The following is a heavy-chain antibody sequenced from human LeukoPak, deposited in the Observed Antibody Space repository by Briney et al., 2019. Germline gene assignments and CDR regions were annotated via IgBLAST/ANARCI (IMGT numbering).Heavy chain of an antibody. D-gene: IGHD2-2*01. V-gene: IGHV4-31*03. CDR2: IYYSGST. CDR1: GGSISSGGYY. J-gene: IGHJ4*02. Sequence: PSETLSLTCTVSGGSISSGGYYWSWIRQHPGKGLEWIGYIYYSGSTYYNPSLKSRVTISVDTSKNQFSLKLSSVTAADTAVYYCAREGSYCSSTSCQLYYFDYWDQGTLVTVSS. CDR3: AREGSYCSSTSCQLYYFDY.